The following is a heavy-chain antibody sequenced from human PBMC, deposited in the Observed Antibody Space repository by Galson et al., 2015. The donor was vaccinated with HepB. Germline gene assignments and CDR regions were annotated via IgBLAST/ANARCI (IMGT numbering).Heavy chain of an antibody. CDR1: GYTFSGYY. CDR3: ARGSWGYSNYFDY. V-gene: IGHV1-2*04. CDR2: INPNGGGT. J-gene: IGHJ4*02. D-gene: IGHD4-11*01. Sequence: SVKVSCKASGYTFSGYYIHWVRQAPGQGLEWMGWINPNGGGTNHAQNFHAWVTMTRDTSISTAYMELASLRSDDTAIYYCARGSWGYSNYFDYWGQGTLVTVSS.